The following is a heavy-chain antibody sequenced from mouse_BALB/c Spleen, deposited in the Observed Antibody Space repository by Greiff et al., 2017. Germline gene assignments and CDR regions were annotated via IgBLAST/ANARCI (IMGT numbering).Heavy chain of an antibody. J-gene: IGHJ4*01. CDR1: GFTFSSFG. CDR2: ISSGSSTI. CDR3: ARSPARGYAMDY. V-gene: IGHV5-17*02. Sequence: EVQGVESGGGLVQPGGSRKLSCAASGFTFSSFGMHWVRQAPEKGLEWVAYISSGSSTIYYADTVKGRFTISRDNPKNTLFLQMTSLRSEDTAMYYCARSPARGYAMDYWGQGTSVTVSS.